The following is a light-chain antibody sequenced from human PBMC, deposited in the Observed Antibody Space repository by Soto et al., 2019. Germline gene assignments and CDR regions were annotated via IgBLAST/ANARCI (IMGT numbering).Light chain of an antibody. CDR3: QSYDGSNPDVV. V-gene: IGLV6-57*02. CDR2: EDT. CDR1: SGSIATNY. Sequence: NFMLTQPHSVSASPGKTETISCTGSSGSIATNYVQWYQQRPGSAPTTVIYEDTQRPSGVPERFSGSIDSSSNSASLTISGLKTEDEADYYCQSYDGSNPDVVFGGGTKLTVL. J-gene: IGLJ2*01.